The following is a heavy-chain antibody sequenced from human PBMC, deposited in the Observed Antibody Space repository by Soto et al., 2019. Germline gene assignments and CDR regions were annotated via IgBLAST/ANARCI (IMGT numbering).Heavy chain of an antibody. Sequence: SETLSLTCTVSGDSISSSSYYWGLIRQPPGKGLEWIGSIYYSGSTYYNPSLKSRVTISVDTSKNQFSLKLSSVTAADTAVYYCARPLGGASNYYYYGMDVWGQGTTVT. J-gene: IGHJ6*02. D-gene: IGHD3-16*01. CDR2: IYYSGST. CDR3: ARPLGGASNYYYYGMDV. CDR1: GDSISSSSYY. V-gene: IGHV4-39*01.